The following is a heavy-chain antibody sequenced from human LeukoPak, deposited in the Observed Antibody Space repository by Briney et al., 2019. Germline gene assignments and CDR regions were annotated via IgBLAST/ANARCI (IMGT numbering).Heavy chain of an antibody. CDR2: IIPIFGTA. CDR3: ARAEANSDWPWRHFQY. V-gene: IGHV1-69*06. CDR1: GGTFSSYA. Sequence: ASVKVSCKASGGTFSSYAISWVRQAPGQGLEWMGGIIPIFGTANYAQKFQGRVTITADKSTSTAYMELSSLRSEDTAVYYCARAEANSDWPWRHFQYWGQGTLVTVSS. D-gene: IGHD6-19*01. J-gene: IGHJ1*01.